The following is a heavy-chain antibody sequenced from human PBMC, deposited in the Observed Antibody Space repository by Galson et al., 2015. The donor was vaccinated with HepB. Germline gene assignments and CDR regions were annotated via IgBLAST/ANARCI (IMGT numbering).Heavy chain of an antibody. D-gene: IGHD6-6*01. CDR3: AKDHLVFYGMDV. CDR1: GFTFTSSA. J-gene: IGHJ6*02. Sequence: SLRLSCAASGFTFTSSAMSWVRQAPGKGLEWVSCISNSGSTIYYADSVKGRFTISRDNSKNTLYLQMDSLRAEDTAIYYCAKDHLVFYGMDVWGQGTTVTVSS. V-gene: IGHV3-23*01. CDR2: ISNSGSTI.